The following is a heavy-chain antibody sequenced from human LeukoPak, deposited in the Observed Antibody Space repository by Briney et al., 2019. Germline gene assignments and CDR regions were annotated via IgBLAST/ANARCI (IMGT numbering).Heavy chain of an antibody. CDR3: AKSLSTDYYYMDV. CDR2: ISWNSGSI. J-gene: IGHJ6*03. Sequence: PGGSLRLSCAASGFTFDDYAMHWVRQAPGKGLEWVSGISWNSGSIGYADSVKGRFTISRDNSKNTLYLQMNSLRAEDTAVFYCAKSLSTDYYYMDVWGKGTTVTVSS. V-gene: IGHV3-9*01. CDR1: GFTFDDYA. D-gene: IGHD1-26*01.